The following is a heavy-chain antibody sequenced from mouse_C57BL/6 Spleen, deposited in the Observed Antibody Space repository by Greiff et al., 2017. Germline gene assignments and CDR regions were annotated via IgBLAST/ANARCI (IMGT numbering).Heavy chain of an antibody. CDR1: GYTFTSYW. J-gene: IGHJ1*03. CDR2: IYPGNSDT. Sequence: EVKLVESGTVLARPGASVKMSCKTSGYTFTSYWMHWVKQRPGQGLEWIGAIYPGNSDTSYNQKFKGKAKLTAVTSASTAYMELSSLTNEDSAVYYCTIYDYDGYWYFDVWGTGTTVTVSS. D-gene: IGHD2-4*01. V-gene: IGHV1-5*01. CDR3: TIYDYDGYWYFDV.